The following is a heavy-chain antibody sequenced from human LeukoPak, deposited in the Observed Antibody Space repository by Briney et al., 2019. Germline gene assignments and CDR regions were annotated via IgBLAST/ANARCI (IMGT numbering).Heavy chain of an antibody. D-gene: IGHD3-3*01. CDR3: AKEYGFFLYYFDC. Sequence: GGSLRLSCAASGFTFGSYRMHWVRQAPGKGLVWVLRTSTDGSSTNYAVSVKGRFTISRDNAKNMPYLEMNSLRDEDTAVYYCAKEYGFFLYYFDCWGQVTLVTVSS. CDR2: TSTDGSST. CDR1: GFTFGSYR. V-gene: IGHV3-74*01. J-gene: IGHJ4*02.